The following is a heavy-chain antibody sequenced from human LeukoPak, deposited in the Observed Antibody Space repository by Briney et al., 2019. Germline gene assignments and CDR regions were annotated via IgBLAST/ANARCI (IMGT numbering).Heavy chain of an antibody. CDR2: ISSNGGST. CDR3: AREYYYGSGSYDY. D-gene: IGHD3-10*01. J-gene: IGHJ4*02. Sequence: PGGSLRLSCAASGFTFSSYAMHWVRQAPGRGLEYVSAISSNGGSTYYANSVKGRFTISRDNSKNTLYLQMGSLRAEDMAVYYCAREYYYGSGSYDYWGQGTLVTVSS. CDR1: GFTFSSYA. V-gene: IGHV3-64*01.